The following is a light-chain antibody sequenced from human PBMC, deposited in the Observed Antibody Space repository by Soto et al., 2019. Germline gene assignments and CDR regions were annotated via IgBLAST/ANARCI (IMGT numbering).Light chain of an antibody. V-gene: IGLV1-40*01. CDR3: QSYDNTLSGA. J-gene: IGLJ2*01. CDR2: DNT. Sequence: QSVLTQPPSVSGAPGQRVTISCTGSSSNIGAGYDVHWYQQLPGTAPKLLIYDNTNRPSGIPDRFSGSKSGTSASPAITGLQAEDEADYYCQSYDNTLSGAFGGGTKVTVL. CDR1: SSNIGAGYD.